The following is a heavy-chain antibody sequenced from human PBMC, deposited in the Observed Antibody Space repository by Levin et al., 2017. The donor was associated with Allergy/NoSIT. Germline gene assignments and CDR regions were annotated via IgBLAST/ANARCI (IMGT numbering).Heavy chain of an antibody. CDR3: AKHQSGYYSQNYGMDV. Sequence: GGSLRLSCAASGFTFSNYAMSWVRQAPGKGLEWVSAISGSGGSTYYADSVKGRFTISRDNSKNTVFLQMNSLRAEDTAVYYCAKHQSGYYSQNYGMDVWGQGTTVTVSS. CDR2: ISGSGGST. V-gene: IGHV3-23*01. D-gene: IGHD3-3*01. CDR1: GFTFSNYA. J-gene: IGHJ6*02.